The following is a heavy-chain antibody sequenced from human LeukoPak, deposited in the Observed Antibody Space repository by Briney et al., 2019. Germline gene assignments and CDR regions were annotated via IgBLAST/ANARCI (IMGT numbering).Heavy chain of an antibody. CDR3: AKVSAYDFWSGYLDY. Sequence: GGSLRLSCASSGFTFSSYAMTWVRRAPGKGLEWVSVICGSGGSTYYAESVKGRFTISRDNSKNTLYLQMNSLRVEDTAVYYCAKVSAYDFWSGYLDYWGQGTLVTVSS. CDR1: GFTFSSYA. V-gene: IGHV3-23*01. J-gene: IGHJ4*02. D-gene: IGHD3-3*01. CDR2: ICGSGGST.